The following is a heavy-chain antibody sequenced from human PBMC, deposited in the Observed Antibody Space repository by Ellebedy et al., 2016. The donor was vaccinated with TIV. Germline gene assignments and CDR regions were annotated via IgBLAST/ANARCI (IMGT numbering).Heavy chain of an antibody. J-gene: IGHJ4*02. CDR3: ARGDRGGFDL. Sequence: SLKISXAASGFTFDDTAMHWVRQAPGKGLEWVSGISWNSGSIGYADSVKGRFTISRDNAENTQFLQMNSLRTEDTAVYYCARGDRGGFDLWGQGTLVVVSS. V-gene: IGHV3-9*01. CDR2: ISWNSGSI. CDR1: GFTFDDTA.